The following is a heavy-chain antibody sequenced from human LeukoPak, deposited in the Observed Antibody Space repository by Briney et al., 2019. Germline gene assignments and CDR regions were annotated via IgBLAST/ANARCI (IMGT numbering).Heavy chain of an antibody. CDR3: QIVVVTMLDN. J-gene: IGHJ4*02. CDR2: IYYSGST. V-gene: IGHV4-39*01. D-gene: IGHD2-21*02. Sequence: SETLSLTCTVSGGSISSSSYYWGWIRQPPGKGLEWIGSIYYSGSTYYNPSLKSRVTISVDTSKNQFSLKLSSVTAADTAVYYCQIVVVTMLDNWGQGTLVTVSS. CDR1: GGSISSSSYY.